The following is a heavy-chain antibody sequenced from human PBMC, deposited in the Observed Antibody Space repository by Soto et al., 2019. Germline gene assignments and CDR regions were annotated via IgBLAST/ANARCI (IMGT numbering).Heavy chain of an antibody. V-gene: IGHV4-31*03. CDR1: GGSISSGGYY. J-gene: IGHJ4*02. CDR2: IYYSGST. D-gene: IGHD3-22*01. CDR3: ARGSYYDSSGYYLFGYFDY. Sequence: SETLSLTCTVSGGSISSGGYYWSWIRQHPGKGLEWIRYIYYSGSTYYNPSLKSRVTISVDTSKNQFSLKLSSVTAADTAVYYCARGSYYDSSGYYLFGYFDYWGQGTLVTVSS.